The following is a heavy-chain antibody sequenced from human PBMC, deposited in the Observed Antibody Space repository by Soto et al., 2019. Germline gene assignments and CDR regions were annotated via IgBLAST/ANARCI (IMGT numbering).Heavy chain of an antibody. J-gene: IGHJ4*02. Sequence: QVQLQESGPGLVKPSQTLSLTCTVSGGSISSGGYYWSWIRQHPGKGLEWIGYIYYSGSTYYNPSLKRRVTLSVDTSKNLFSLKLSSVTAADTAGYYCARGQITLVRGVFGRGGLYYFDYWGQGTLVTVSS. CDR1: GGSISSGGYY. D-gene: IGHD3-10*01. V-gene: IGHV4-31*03. CDR3: ARGQITLVRGVFGRGGLYYFDY. CDR2: IYYSGST.